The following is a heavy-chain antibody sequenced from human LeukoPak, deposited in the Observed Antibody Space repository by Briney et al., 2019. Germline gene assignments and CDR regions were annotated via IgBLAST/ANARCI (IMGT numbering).Heavy chain of an antibody. Sequence: PGGSLRLSCAASGFTFSDYDMSWIRQAPGKGLEWVSSISSSASFTNYADSVKGRFTISRDNAKNSLYLHMNSLRAEDTAVYFCAREAALGMGQDGAYFDYWGQGTLVTVSS. D-gene: IGHD7-27*01. CDR3: AREAALGMGQDGAYFDY. V-gene: IGHV3-11*06. CDR2: ISSSASFT. CDR1: GFTFSDYD. J-gene: IGHJ4*02.